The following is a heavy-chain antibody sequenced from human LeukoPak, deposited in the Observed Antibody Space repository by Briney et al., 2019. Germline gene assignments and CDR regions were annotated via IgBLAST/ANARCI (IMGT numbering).Heavy chain of an antibody. Sequence: GSSLRLSCAASGFTFSNYGMHWVRQAPGKGLEWVAVEWYDGSNKYYADSVKGRFTISRDNSKNTLYLQMNSLRDEDTAVYYCARGGSGSRWQPFDYWGQGTLVTVSS. D-gene: IGHD6-13*01. CDR1: GFTFSNYG. CDR3: ARGGSGSRWQPFDY. V-gene: IGHV3-33*01. CDR2: EWYDGSNK. J-gene: IGHJ4*02.